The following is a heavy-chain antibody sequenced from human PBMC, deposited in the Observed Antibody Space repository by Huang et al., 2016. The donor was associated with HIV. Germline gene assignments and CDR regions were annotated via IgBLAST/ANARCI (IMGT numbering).Heavy chain of an antibody. CDR2: INAGNGNT. V-gene: IGHV1-3*01. J-gene: IGHJ3*02. CDR1: GYTFTSYP. D-gene: IGHD2-2*01. Sequence: QSGAEVKKPGASVKVSCKASGYTFTSYPMHWVRQAPGQRLEWMGWINAGNGNTKYSQTFQGRVTITMDTSASTAYMELSSLRSEDTAVYYCARVLVPAAIGAFDIWGQGTMVTVSS. CDR3: ARVLVPAAIGAFDI.